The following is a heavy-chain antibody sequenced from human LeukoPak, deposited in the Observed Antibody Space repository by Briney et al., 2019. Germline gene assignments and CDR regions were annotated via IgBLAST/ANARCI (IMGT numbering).Heavy chain of an antibody. CDR2: IKQDGSEK. V-gene: IGHV3-7*03. Sequence: GGSLRLSCAASGFTFSSYWMSWVRQAPGKGLEWVANIKQDGSEKYYVDSVKGRFTISRDNAKNSLYLQMNSLRAEDTAVYYCAREPRFLGLWRGAFDIWAKGQWSPSLQ. CDR3: AREPRFLGLWRGAFDI. CDR1: GFTFSSYW. D-gene: IGHD4/OR15-4a*01. J-gene: IGHJ3*02.